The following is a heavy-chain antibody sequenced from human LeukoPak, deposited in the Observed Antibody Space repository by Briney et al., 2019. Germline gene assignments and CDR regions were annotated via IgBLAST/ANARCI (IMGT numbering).Heavy chain of an antibody. J-gene: IGHJ6*02. D-gene: IGHD2-2*01. CDR3: AKSAIVVVPAATYYYYYGMDV. V-gene: IGHV3-30*18. CDR1: GFTFSSYG. CDR2: ISYDGSNK. Sequence: PGGSLRLSCAASGFTFSSYGMHWVRQAPGKGLEWVAVISYDGSNKYYADSVKGRFTISRDNSKNTLYLQMNSLRAEDTAVYYCAKSAIVVVPAATYYYYYGMDVWGQGTTVTVSS.